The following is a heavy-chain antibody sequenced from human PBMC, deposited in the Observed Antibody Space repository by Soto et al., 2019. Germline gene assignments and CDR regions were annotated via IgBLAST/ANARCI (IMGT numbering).Heavy chain of an antibody. CDR2: IKHDGSEK. Sequence: GGSLRLSCAASGFTFSRYWMSWVRQAPGKGLEWVVNIKHDGSEKYYVDSVRGRFTISRDNAKNSLYLQMTSLRAEDTAVYYCARDQTVAGYSVSGYFDCWGQGTLVTVSS. CDR3: ARDQTVAGYSVSGYFDC. D-gene: IGHD6-19*01. V-gene: IGHV3-7*05. J-gene: IGHJ4*02. CDR1: GFTFSRYW.